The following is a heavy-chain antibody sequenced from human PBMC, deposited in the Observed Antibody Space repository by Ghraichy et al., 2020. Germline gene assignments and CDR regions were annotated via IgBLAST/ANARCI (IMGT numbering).Heavy chain of an antibody. CDR3: ARAIYYDSIAYYFV. CDR1: GYIFIGYY. Sequence: SCKASGYIFIGYYMHWVRQAPGQGLEWMGRINPNSGGTNYAQKFQGRVTMTRDTSISTASMELSGLRSDDTAVYYCARAIYYDSIAYYFVWGQGTLVTVAS. D-gene: IGHD3-22*01. CDR2: INPNSGGT. J-gene: IGHJ4*02. V-gene: IGHV1-2*02.